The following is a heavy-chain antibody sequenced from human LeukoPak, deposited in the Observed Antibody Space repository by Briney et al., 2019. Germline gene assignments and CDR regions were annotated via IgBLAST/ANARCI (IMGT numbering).Heavy chain of an antibody. CDR3: SPQGGSYYYAFDI. D-gene: IGHD1-26*01. CDR1: GFTFTSYW. V-gene: IGHV3-7*01. CDR2: IKQDGSEK. Sequence: GGPLRLSCAASGFTFTSYWMIWVRQAPGKGLEWVANIKQDGSEKYYVDSVKGRFTISRDNAKNSLYLQMNSLRAEDTAVYYCSPQGGSYYYAFDIWGQGTMVTVSS. J-gene: IGHJ3*02.